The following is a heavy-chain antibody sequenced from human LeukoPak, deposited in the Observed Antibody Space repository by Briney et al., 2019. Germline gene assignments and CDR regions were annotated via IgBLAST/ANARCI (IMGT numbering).Heavy chain of an antibody. D-gene: IGHD3-10*01. CDR1: GYPFTNYG. CDR2: ISAENGDT. Sequence: ASVKVSCKASGYPFTNYGITWVRQAPGQGLEWLGWISAENGDTSYPQSLQDRVTVTIDTSTSTAYMELRSLRSDDTAVYYCARDSAMVRGVIINYFDYWGQGTLVSVSS. CDR3: ARDSAMVRGVIINYFDY. J-gene: IGHJ4*02. V-gene: IGHV1-18*01.